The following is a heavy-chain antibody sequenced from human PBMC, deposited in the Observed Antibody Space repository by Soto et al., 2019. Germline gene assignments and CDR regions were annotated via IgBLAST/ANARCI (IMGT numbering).Heavy chain of an antibody. CDR2: VYYSGTP. V-gene: IGHV4-39*01. CDR1: GGSPRHSSYF. D-gene: IGHD6-19*01. Sequence: SEALSLTCAVSGGSPRHSSYFWGRIRQPPGKGLEWIASVYYSGTPYYNPSLKSRVTISIATSKTQVSLNLNSLTAADTAIYYCARAGLYSSGGGWLDPWGQGTLVTVSS. J-gene: IGHJ5*02. CDR3: ARAGLYSSGGGWLDP.